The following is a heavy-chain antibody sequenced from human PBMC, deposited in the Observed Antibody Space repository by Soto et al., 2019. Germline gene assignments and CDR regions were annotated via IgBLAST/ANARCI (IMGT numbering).Heavy chain of an antibody. CDR2: ISHDGNNK. J-gene: IGHJ6*02. D-gene: IGHD3-3*01. CDR3: ARDLISIFPHVPHYGMNV. V-gene: IGHV3-30-3*01. CDR1: GFTFNNYA. Sequence: PGGSLTLSCAASGFTFNNYAIHWVLQAPGKGLEWLAAISHDGNNKYYADSVRGRFTISRDNSRNTLYLQMNNLTVEDTAMFYCARDLISIFPHVPHYGMNVWAKGPRSPSP.